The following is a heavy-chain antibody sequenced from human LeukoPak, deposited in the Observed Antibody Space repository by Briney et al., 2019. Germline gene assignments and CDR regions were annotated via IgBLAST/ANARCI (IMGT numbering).Heavy chain of an antibody. CDR3: ARGTIVATIGYYNNYGMDV. CDR2: XXXXDSYT. Sequence: GESLKISCKGSGYSFTSYWISWVRQMPGKGLXXXXXXXXXDSYTNYSPSFQGHVTISADKSISTAYPQWSSLKASDTAMYYCARGTIVATIGYYNNYGMDVWGKGTTVTVSS. CDR1: GYSFTSYW. J-gene: IGHJ6*04. D-gene: IGHD5-12*01. V-gene: IGHV5-10-1*01.